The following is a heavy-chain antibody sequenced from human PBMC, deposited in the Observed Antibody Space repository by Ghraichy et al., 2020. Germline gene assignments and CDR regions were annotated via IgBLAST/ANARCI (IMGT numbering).Heavy chain of an antibody. J-gene: IGHJ4*02. D-gene: IGHD1/OR15-1a*01. CDR3: ARGLPGTVAFDY. CDR1: GFTVSSNY. Sequence: GESLNISCAASGFTVSSNYMNWVRQAPGKGLEWVSGVYGGGSTYYADSVKGRFSISRDNSKNTLYLQMNSLRAEDTAVYHCARGLPGTVAFDYWGQGTLVTVCS. CDR2: VYGGGST. V-gene: IGHV3-66*01.